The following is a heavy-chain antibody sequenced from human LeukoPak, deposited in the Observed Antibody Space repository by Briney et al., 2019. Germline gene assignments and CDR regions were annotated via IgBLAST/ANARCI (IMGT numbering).Heavy chain of an antibody. CDR2: ISYDGSNK. CDR1: GFTFSSYG. D-gene: IGHD3-10*01. V-gene: IGHV3-30*03. CDR3: ARETGYGSGSYYFVY. J-gene: IGHJ4*02. Sequence: GGSLRLSCAASGFTFSSYGMHWVRQAPGKGLEWVAVISYDGSNKYYADSVKGRFTISRDNSKNTLYLQMNSLRAEDTAVYYCARETGYGSGSYYFVYWGQGTLVTVSS.